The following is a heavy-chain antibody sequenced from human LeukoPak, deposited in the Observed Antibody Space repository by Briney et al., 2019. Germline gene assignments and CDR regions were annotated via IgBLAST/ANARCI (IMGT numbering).Heavy chain of an antibody. Sequence: GGSLRLSCAASGFTFSSYAMHWVRQAPGKGLEWVAVISYDGSNKYYADSVKGRFTISRDNSKNTLYLQMNSLRAEDTAVYYXXXXQTFDYWGQGTLVTVSS. CDR3: XXXQTFDY. CDR2: ISYDGSNK. J-gene: IGHJ4*02. V-gene: IGHV3-30-3*01. CDR1: GFTFSSYA.